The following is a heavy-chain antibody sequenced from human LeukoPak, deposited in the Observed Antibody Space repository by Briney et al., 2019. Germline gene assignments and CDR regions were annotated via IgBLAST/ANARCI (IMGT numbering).Heavy chain of an antibody. D-gene: IGHD6-19*01. CDR1: GGSFSGYY. J-gene: IGHJ4*02. CDR2: INHSGST. V-gene: IGHV4-34*01. CDR3: ARRGQWLVRCFDY. Sequence: SETLSLTCAVYGGSFSGYYWSWIRQPPGKGLEWIGEINHSGSTNYNPSLKSRVTISVDTSKNQFSLKLSSVTAADTAVYYCARRGQWLVRCFDYWGQGTLVTVSS.